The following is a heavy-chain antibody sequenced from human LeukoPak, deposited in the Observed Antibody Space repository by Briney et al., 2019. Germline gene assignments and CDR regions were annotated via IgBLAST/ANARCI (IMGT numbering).Heavy chain of an antibody. J-gene: IGHJ4*02. V-gene: IGHV3-23*01. CDR2: ISGSGGST. Sequence: GGSLRLSCAASGFTFSSYSMNWVRQAPGKGLEWVSAISGSGGSTYYADSVKGRFTISRDNSKNTLYLQMNSLGAEDTAVYYCAKDSTITFGGVIVPPLYFDYWGQGTLVTVSS. D-gene: IGHD3-16*02. CDR3: AKDSTITFGGVIVPPLYFDY. CDR1: GFTFSSYS.